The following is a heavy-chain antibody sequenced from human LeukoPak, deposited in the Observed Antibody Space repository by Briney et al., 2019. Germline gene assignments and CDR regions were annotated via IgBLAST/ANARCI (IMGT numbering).Heavy chain of an antibody. CDR1: GFTFSTYA. V-gene: IGHV3-64*02. D-gene: IGHD6-13*01. CDR3: ARGGRAAGTGGNDY. Sequence: GGSLRLSCAASGFTFSTYAMHWVRQAPGKGLEYVSAISSSGASTYYADSVKGRFTISRDNSKNTLYLQMGSLRSEDMAVYYCARGGRAAGTGGNDYWGQGTLVTVSS. J-gene: IGHJ4*02. CDR2: ISSSGAST.